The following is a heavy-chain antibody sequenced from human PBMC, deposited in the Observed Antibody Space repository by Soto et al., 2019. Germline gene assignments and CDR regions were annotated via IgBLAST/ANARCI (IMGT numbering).Heavy chain of an antibody. V-gene: IGHV1-24*01. CDR1: GYTLTELS. J-gene: IGHJ5*02. CDR2: FDPEDGET. Sequence: ASVKVSCKVSGYTLTELSMHWVRQAPGKGLEWMGGFDPEDGETIYAQKFQGRVTMTEDTSTDTAYMELSSLRSEDTAVYYCAREMGACSDSSCYPGPYDSWGQGTLVTVSS. CDR3: AREMGACSDSSCYPGPYDS. D-gene: IGHD3-16*01.